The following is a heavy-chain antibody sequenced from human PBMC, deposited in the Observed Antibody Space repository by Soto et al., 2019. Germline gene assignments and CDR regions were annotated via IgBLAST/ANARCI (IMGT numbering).Heavy chain of an antibody. V-gene: IGHV3-23*01. CDR3: ARVPDY. J-gene: IGHJ4*02. CDR1: GFIFTDYA. Sequence: GGSLRLSCAASGFIFTDYAMTWVRQAPGKGLEWVSGLSGSGGDTYYADSVKGRFTVSRDNSRNTLYLQMNSLRAADTAVYYCARVPDYWGQGTLVTVSS. CDR2: LSGSGGDT.